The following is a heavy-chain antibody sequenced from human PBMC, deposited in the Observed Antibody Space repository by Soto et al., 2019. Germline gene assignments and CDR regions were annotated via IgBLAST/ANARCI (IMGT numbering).Heavy chain of an antibody. CDR1: GFTFSSYA. J-gene: IGHJ6*03. CDR3: AKGSPGGTNTGYYYMDV. D-gene: IGHD1-1*01. V-gene: IGHV3-23*01. Sequence: GGSLRLSCAASGFTFSSYAMSWVRQAPGKGLEWVSAISGSGGSTYYADSVKGRFTISRDNSKNTLYLQMNSLRAEDTAVYYCAKGSPGGTNTGYYYMDVWGKGTTVTVSS. CDR2: ISGSGGST.